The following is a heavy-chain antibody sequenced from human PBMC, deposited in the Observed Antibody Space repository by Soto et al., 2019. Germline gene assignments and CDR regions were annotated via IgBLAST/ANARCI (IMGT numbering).Heavy chain of an antibody. Sequence: QVQLVQSGAEVKKPGASVKVSCKASGYTFTSYDINWVRQATGQGLEWMGWMNPNSGNTGYAQKFQGRVTMTRNTSISTAYMELRSLRSEDTAVYYCAREGLWFGPYAFDIWGQGTMVTVSS. CDR1: GYTFTSYD. CDR3: AREGLWFGPYAFDI. J-gene: IGHJ3*02. CDR2: MNPNSGNT. D-gene: IGHD3-10*01. V-gene: IGHV1-8*01.